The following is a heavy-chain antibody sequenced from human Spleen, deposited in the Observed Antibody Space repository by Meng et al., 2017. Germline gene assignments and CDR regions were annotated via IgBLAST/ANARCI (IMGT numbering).Heavy chain of an antibody. Sequence: QIQLQQSAPGRLKPSQTLSLTCAIPGDSVSSNSSAWNWLRQSPSRGLEWLGRTYYRSKWYNDYAVSVKSRITINPDTSKNQFSLQLNSVTPEDTAVYYCARQEGAFDYWGQGTLVTVSS. J-gene: IGHJ4*02. CDR2: TYYRSKWYN. D-gene: IGHD3-16*01. CDR1: GDSVSSNSSA. V-gene: IGHV6-1*01. CDR3: ARQEGAFDY.